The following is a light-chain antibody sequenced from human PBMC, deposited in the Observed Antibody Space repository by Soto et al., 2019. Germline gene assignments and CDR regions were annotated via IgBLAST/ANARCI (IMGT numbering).Light chain of an antibody. CDR1: QSVSNN. Sequence: EIVMTQSPATLSVSPGERATLSCRASQSVSNNLAWNQQKPGQAPRLLIYGASTRATGIPARFSGSGSGTEFTLIISSLQSEDFAVYYCQQYNSWPRTFGGGTKVAIK. CDR3: QQYNSWPRT. V-gene: IGKV3-15*01. CDR2: GAS. J-gene: IGKJ4*01.